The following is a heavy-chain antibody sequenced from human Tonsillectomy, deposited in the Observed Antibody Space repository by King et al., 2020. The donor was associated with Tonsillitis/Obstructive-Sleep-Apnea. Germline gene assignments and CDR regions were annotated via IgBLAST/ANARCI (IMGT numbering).Heavy chain of an antibody. CDR2: IYPADSDI. V-gene: IGHV5-51*03. D-gene: IGHD3-22*01. J-gene: IGHJ4*02. Sequence: GQLVQSGAEVKKPGESLKISCKASGYSFTNYWIAWVRQMPGKGLEWMGIIYPADSDIRYSPSFQGQVTISADKSISTAYLQWSTLKASDTAMYYCARRYDRRGYYDSKFDYWGQGTLVTVSS. CDR1: GYSFTNYW. CDR3: ARRYDRRGYYDSKFDY.